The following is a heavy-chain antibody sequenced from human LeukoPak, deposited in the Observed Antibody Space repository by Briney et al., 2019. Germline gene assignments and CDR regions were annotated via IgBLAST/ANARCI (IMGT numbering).Heavy chain of an antibody. V-gene: IGHV4-4*07. Sequence: SETLSLTCSVSGGSISNLYLSWIRQPAGKGLEWIGRIYVSGRIDYNPSLRSRVTMTVDTSKNQLSLRVRSVTAADTGVYYCARDSGTTGEVKFDPWGQGTLVTVSS. CDR2: IYVSGRI. D-gene: IGHD3-10*01. CDR1: GGSISNLY. CDR3: ARDSGTTGEVKFDP. J-gene: IGHJ5*02.